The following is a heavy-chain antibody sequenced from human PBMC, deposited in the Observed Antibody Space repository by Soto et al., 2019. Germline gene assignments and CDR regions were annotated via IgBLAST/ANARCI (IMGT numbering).Heavy chain of an antibody. CDR3: VNGPYYYDSSGYPVDSDY. CDR1: GFTFSSYA. V-gene: IGHV3-64D*08. Sequence: GGSLRLSCSASGFTFSSYAMHWVRQAPGKGLEYVSAISSNGGSTYYADSVKGRFTISRDNSKNTLYLQMSSLRAEDTAVYYCVNGPYYYDSSGYPVDSDYWGQGTLVTVSS. CDR2: ISSNGGST. D-gene: IGHD3-22*01. J-gene: IGHJ4*02.